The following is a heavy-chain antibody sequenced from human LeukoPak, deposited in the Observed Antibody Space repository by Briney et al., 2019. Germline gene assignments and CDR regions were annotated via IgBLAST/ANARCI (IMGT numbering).Heavy chain of an antibody. V-gene: IGHV4-34*01. D-gene: IGHD3-10*01. J-gene: IGHJ4*02. Sequence: SETLSLTCAVYGGSFSAFFWSWIRQSPGKGLEWIGEISHNGTTNYSPSLKSRITISVDSSKNQFSLKLSTVTAADTAVYYCARDRMAGIYSYFDYWGQGTLVTVSS. CDR3: ARDRMAGIYSYFDY. CDR1: GGSFSAFF. CDR2: ISHNGTT.